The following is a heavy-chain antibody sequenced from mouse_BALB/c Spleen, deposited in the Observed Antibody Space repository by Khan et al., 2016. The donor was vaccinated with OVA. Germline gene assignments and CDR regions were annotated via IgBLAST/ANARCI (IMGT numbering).Heavy chain of an antibody. J-gene: IGHJ3*01. CDR1: GYTFTSYW. Sequence: VGLVESGAELAKPGASVKMSCKASGYTFTSYWMHWVKQRPGQGLEWIGYINPSTGYTEYNQRFKDKATLTADKFSSTAYMQLSSLTSEESAVYYCANHGSSSAWLTYWGQGTLVTVSA. CDR2: INPSTGYT. CDR3: ANHGSSSAWLTY. V-gene: IGHV1-7*01. D-gene: IGHD1-1*01.